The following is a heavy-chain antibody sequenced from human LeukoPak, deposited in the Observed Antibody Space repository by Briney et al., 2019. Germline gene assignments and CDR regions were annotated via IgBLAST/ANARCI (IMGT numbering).Heavy chain of an antibody. CDR2: IYPGDSDT. Sequence: KAGGSLRLSCTGSGYTFITYWIGWVRQMPGKGLEWMGIIYPGDSDTRYSPSFQGQVTISADKSINTAYLQWSSLKASDTAMYYCARPDDYGGKPAAFNIWGQGTMVTVSS. D-gene: IGHD4-23*01. J-gene: IGHJ3*02. CDR1: GYTFITYW. CDR3: ARPDDYGGKPAAFNI. V-gene: IGHV5-51*01.